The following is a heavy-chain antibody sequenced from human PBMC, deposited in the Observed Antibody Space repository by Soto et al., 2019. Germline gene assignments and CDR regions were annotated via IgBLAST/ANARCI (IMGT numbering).Heavy chain of an antibody. CDR3: ARARTIFGVVTPPTMDV. J-gene: IGHJ6*02. CDR2: INHSGST. V-gene: IGHV4-34*01. Sequence: SETLSLTCAVYGGSFSGCYWSWIRQPPGKGLEWIGEINHSGSTNYNPSLKSRVTISVDTSKNQFSLKLSSVTAADTAVYYCARARTIFGVVTPPTMDVWGQGTTVTVSS. D-gene: IGHD3-3*01. CDR1: GGSFSGCY.